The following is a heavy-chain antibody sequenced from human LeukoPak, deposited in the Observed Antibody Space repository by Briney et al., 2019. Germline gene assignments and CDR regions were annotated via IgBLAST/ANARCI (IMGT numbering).Heavy chain of an antibody. CDR3: ARRHGEYRSLDY. CDR1: GYSFSSYW. J-gene: IGHJ4*02. Sequence: ESPKISCKGSGYSFSSYWIAWVRPVPGKGLEWVWIIYSDEYNTRYSPSFQGQVTISANNSISTAYLQWSSLKATDTAMYYCARRHGEYRSLDYWGQGTLVTVSS. CDR2: IYSDEYNT. V-gene: IGHV5-51*01. D-gene: IGHD4-17*01.